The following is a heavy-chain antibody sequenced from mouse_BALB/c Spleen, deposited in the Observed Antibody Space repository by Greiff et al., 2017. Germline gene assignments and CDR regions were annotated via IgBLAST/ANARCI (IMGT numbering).Heavy chain of an antibody. V-gene: IGHV1-54*01. CDR2: INPGSGGT. CDR3: ARQLGPSDY. CDR1: GYAFTNYL. Sequence: VQRVESGAELVRPGTSVKVSCKASGYAFTNYLIEWVKQRPGQGLEWIGVINPGSGGTNYNEKFKGKATLTADKSSSTAYMQLSSLTSDDSAVYFCARQLGPSDYWGQGTTLTVSS. J-gene: IGHJ2*01. D-gene: IGHD3-1*01.